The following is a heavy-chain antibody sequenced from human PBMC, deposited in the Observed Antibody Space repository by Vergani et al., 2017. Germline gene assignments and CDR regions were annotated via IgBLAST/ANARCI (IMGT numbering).Heavy chain of an antibody. CDR2: IWYDGSNK. J-gene: IGHJ4*02. V-gene: IGHV3-33*01. CDR3: ASAANYDSSGYYQDY. CDR1: GFTFSSYG. D-gene: IGHD3-22*01. Sequence: QVQLVESGGGVVQPGRSLRLSCAASGFTFSSYGMHWVRQAPGKGLEWVAVIWYDGSNKYYADSVKGRFTISRDNSKNTLYLQTNSLRAEDTAVYYCASAANYDSSGYYQDYWGQGTLVTVSS.